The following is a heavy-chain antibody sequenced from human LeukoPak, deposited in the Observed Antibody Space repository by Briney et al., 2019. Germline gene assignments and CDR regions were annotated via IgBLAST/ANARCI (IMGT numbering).Heavy chain of an antibody. D-gene: IGHD3-22*01. J-gene: IGHJ4*02. V-gene: IGHV1-2*02. Sequence: ASVKVSCKASGYTFTGYYMHWVRQAPGQGLEGMGWINPNSGGTNYAQKFQGRVTMTRDTSISTAYMELSRLRSDDTAVYYCARHGYDSSGYWVHYWGQGTLVTVSS. CDR2: INPNSGGT. CDR1: GYTFTGYY. CDR3: ARHGYDSSGYWVHY.